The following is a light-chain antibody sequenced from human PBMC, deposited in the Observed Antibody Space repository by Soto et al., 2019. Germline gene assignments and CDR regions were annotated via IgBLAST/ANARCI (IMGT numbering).Light chain of an antibody. CDR1: QSVRSH. CDR3: QQYDNWPPLT. J-gene: IGKJ4*01. Sequence: EVVMTQSPATLSVSPGERVTLSCRASQSVRSHLAWYVQKPGQAPRLLIYGASTRATGIPARFSGSGSGTEFTLTISSLQSEDFAVYYCQQYDNWPPLTFGGGTKVEIK. V-gene: IGKV3-15*01. CDR2: GAS.